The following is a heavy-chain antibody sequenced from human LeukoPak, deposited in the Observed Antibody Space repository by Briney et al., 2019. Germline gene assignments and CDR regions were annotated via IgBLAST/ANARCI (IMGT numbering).Heavy chain of an antibody. V-gene: IGHV3-48*04. D-gene: IGHD3-16*01. CDR2: ISSTSSAI. CDR3: ARVIGSYGDSAY. Sequence: GGSLRLSGKASGFKFSSFSMNWARQPPGKGREGLSYISSTSSAIYYADSVKGRFTISRDNAKNSLYLQMDSLRAEDTAIYYCARVIGSYGDSAYWGQGTLVTVSS. J-gene: IGHJ4*02. CDR1: GFKFSSFS.